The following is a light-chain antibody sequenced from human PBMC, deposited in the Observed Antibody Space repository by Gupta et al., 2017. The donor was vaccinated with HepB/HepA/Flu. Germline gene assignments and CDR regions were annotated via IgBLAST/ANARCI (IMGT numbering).Light chain of an antibody. CDR2: LGS. Sequence: EIVMTQSPLSLPVTPGEPASISCRSSQSLLHSNGYNYLDWYLQKPGQSPQLLIYLGSNRASGVPDRFRASGSGTDFTLKSSRVEAEDVGVYYCMQGLQTHTFGGGTKVDIK. J-gene: IGKJ4*01. CDR3: MQGLQTHT. V-gene: IGKV2-28*01. CDR1: QSLLHSNGYNY.